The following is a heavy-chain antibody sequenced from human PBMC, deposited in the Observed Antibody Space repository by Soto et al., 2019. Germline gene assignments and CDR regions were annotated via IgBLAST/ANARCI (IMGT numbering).Heavy chain of an antibody. CDR2: ISAYNGNT. CDR1: GYTFTSYG. J-gene: IGHJ3*02. Sequence: QVQLVQSGAEVKKPGASVKVSCKASGYTFTSYGISWVRQAPGQGLEWMGWISAYNGNTNYAQKLQGRVTMTTDSSTSTAYMELRSLRSDDTAVYYCARVPYCGGDCYSTFDIWGQGTMVTVSS. CDR3: ARVPYCGGDCYSTFDI. D-gene: IGHD2-21*02. V-gene: IGHV1-18*04.